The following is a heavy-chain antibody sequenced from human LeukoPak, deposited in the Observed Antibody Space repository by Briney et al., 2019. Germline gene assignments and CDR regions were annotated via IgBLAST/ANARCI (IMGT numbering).Heavy chain of an antibody. CDR2: IYSGGST. Sequence: GGSLRLSCAASSFTVSSSYMTWVRQAPGKGLEWVSIIYSGGSTYYADSVKGRFTISRDISKNTLYLQMNSLRAEDTAVYYCARGDDILTGYYGFDSWGQGTLVTVS. D-gene: IGHD3-9*01. V-gene: IGHV3-66*01. J-gene: IGHJ4*02. CDR1: SFTVSSSY. CDR3: ARGDDILTGYYGFDS.